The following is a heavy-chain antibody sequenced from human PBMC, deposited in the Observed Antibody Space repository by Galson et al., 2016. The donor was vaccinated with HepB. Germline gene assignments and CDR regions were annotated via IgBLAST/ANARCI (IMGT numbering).Heavy chain of an antibody. CDR2: IHHTGST. J-gene: IGHJ6*02. Sequence: SETLSLTCAVHGGSFSGYYWHWIRQSPGKGLEWIGEIHHTGSTNYNPSLKSRISISMDMSKTQFSLNLITVTAADTAVYYCARGRFLDFWGQGTTVTVSS. CDR1: GGSFSGYY. CDR3: ARGRFLDF. V-gene: IGHV4-34*01.